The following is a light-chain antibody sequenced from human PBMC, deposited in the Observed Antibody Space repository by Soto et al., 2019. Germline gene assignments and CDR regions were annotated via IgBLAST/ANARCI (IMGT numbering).Light chain of an antibody. CDR2: CNN. Sequence: QSVLTQSPSASGTPGQRVTISCSGSSSNIGSSTVNWYQQLPGTAPKLLIYCNNQRPSGVPDRFSGSKSGTSASLAISGLQSEDEADYYCAAWDNSLNGHVVFGGGTKVTVL. CDR1: SSNIGSST. CDR3: AAWDNSLNGHVV. J-gene: IGLJ2*01. V-gene: IGLV1-44*01.